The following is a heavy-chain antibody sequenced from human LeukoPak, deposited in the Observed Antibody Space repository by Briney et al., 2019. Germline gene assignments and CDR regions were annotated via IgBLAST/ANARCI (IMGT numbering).Heavy chain of an antibody. CDR2: ISSRSSYI. V-gene: IGHV3-21*01. Sequence: GGSLRLSCAASGFTFSSYSMNWVRQAPGKGLEWVSSISSRSSYIYYADSVKGRFTISRDNAKNSLYLQMNSLRAEDTAVYYCARDYNWGFDYWGQGTLVTVSS. D-gene: IGHD1-1*01. CDR3: ARDYNWGFDY. CDR1: GFTFSSYS. J-gene: IGHJ4*02.